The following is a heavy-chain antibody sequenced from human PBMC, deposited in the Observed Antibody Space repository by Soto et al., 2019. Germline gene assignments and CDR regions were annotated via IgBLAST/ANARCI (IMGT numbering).Heavy chain of an antibody. CDR1: GGSISSSSFY. CDR3: VSYYGDYIYYLDY. D-gene: IGHD4-17*01. V-gene: IGHV4-39*01. CDR2: IYYSGST. J-gene: IGHJ4*02. Sequence: SETLSLTCTVSGGSISSSSFYWGWIRQPPGKGLEWIGSIYYSGSTHYNPSLKSRVTISVDTSKNQFSLNLSSVTAADTALYYCVSYYGDYIYYLDYWGQGTLVTVSS.